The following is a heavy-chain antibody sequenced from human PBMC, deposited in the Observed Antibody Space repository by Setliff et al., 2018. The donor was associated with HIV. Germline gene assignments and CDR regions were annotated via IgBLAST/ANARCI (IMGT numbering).Heavy chain of an antibody. CDR1: GGSITSGSYY. V-gene: IGHV4-61*10. J-gene: IGHJ4*02. D-gene: IGHD3-10*01. CDR2: IYSSGAT. Sequence: SETLSLTCSVSGGSITSGSYYWIWIRQPAGKGLEWIGHIYSSGATNYNPSLKSRVFISADTSKNQFSLKLNSVIAADTAVYYCARNRVPSSLWGQGTLVTVSS. CDR3: ARNRVPSSL.